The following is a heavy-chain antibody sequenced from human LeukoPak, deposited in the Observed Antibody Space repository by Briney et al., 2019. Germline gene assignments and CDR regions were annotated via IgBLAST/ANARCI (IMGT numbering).Heavy chain of an antibody. J-gene: IGHJ5*02. V-gene: IGHV3-66*02. D-gene: IGHD2-2*01. CDR1: GFTVSSNY. CDR2: IYSGGST. CDR3: AGGVDIVVVPAAT. Sequence: PGGSLRLSCAASGFTVSSNYMGWVRQAPGKGLEWVSVIYSGGSTYYADSVKGRFTISRDNSKNTLYLQMNSLRAEDTAVYYCAGGVDIVVVPAATWGQGTLVTVSS.